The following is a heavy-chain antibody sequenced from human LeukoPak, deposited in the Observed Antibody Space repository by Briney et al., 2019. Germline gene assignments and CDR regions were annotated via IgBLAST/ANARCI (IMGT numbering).Heavy chain of an antibody. V-gene: IGHV1-18*01. Sequence: ASVKVSCKASGYSFTSYGISWVRQAPGQGLEWMGWISTYNGKTNSAQKLQGRVTMTTDTSTSTAYMELRSLRSDDTAVYYCARDKNWNYDYVWGPQAIWGQGTMVTVSS. CDR2: ISTYNGKT. D-gene: IGHD3-16*01. J-gene: IGHJ3*02. CDR1: GYSFTSYG. CDR3: ARDKNWNYDYVWGPQAI.